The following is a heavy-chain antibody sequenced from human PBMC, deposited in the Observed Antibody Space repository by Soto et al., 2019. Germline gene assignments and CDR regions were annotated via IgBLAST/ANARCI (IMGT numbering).Heavy chain of an antibody. Sequence: HPGGSLRLSCTASGFTFTYYAFSWVRQAPGKGLEWVSAISANGQGIYYADSVRCRFTISRDNSKNTVFLHMDSLRAEDTAVYYCAKDRDYPRDQFHYWGQGTLVTVSS. V-gene: IGHV3-23*01. CDR1: GFTFTYYA. CDR2: ISANGQGI. D-gene: IGHD2-2*01. CDR3: AKDRDYPRDQFHY. J-gene: IGHJ4*02.